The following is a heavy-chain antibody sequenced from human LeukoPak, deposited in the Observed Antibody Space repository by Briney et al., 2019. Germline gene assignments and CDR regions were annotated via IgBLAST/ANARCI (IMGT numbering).Heavy chain of an antibody. J-gene: IGHJ4*02. CDR3: SRDDYYDSSGLFDY. D-gene: IGHD3-22*01. CDR2: ISSSSSTI. CDR1: GGTFSSYS. Sequence: PGGSLRLSCAASGGTFSSYSLNWVRQAPGKGLEWVSDISSSSSTIYYADSVKGRFTIYRDNDKNSLYLKTPRLRAEDTAVYYCSRDDYYDSSGLFDYWGQGTLVTASS. V-gene: IGHV3-48*04.